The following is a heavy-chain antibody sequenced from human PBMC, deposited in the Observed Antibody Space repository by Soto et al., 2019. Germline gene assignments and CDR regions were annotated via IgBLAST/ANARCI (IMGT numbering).Heavy chain of an antibody. V-gene: IGHV3-64*01. J-gene: IGHJ4*02. CDR2: ISSDGSSP. CDR3: AARFCGSTSCFHFDY. Sequence: GSLRLSCAASGFTFSSYAMHWVRQAPGKGLEYVSAISSDGSSPYYANSVKGRFTISRDNSKNTLFLQMGSLRPEDMAVYYCAARFCGSTSCFHFDYWGQGALVTVSS. D-gene: IGHD2-2*01. CDR1: GFTFSSYA.